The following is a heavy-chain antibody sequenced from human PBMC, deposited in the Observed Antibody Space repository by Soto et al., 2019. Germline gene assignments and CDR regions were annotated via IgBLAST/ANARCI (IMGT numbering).Heavy chain of an antibody. CDR2: ISGYNGNT. J-gene: IGHJ4*02. V-gene: IGHV1-18*01. CDR3: ASAAVTGTAGLDF. CDR1: GYTFTSYG. Sequence: ASVKVSCKASGYTFTSYGINWVRQAPGQGLEWMGWISGYNGNTNYAQNFQGRVSMTTDTSTSTAYMELRSLRSDDTAVYFCASAAVTGTAGLDFWGQGTQVTVSS. D-gene: IGHD6-19*01.